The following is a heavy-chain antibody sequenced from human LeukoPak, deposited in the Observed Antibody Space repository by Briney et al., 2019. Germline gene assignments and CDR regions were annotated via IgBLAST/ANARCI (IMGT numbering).Heavy chain of an antibody. J-gene: IGHJ3*02. CDR1: GFTFSSYE. Sequence: PGGSLRLSCAASGFTFSSYEMNWVRQAPGKGLEWVSYISSSGSTIYYADSVKGRFTISRDNAKNLLYLQMNSLRVEDTAVYYCARVGYSRTWHSGSAFDIWGQGTTVTVSS. V-gene: IGHV3-48*03. CDR2: ISSSGSTI. D-gene: IGHD5-12*01. CDR3: ARVGYSRTWHSGSAFDI.